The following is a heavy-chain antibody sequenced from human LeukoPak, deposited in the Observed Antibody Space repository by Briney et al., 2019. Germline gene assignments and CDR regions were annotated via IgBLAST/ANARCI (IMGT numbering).Heavy chain of an antibody. CDR2: IYDSGST. CDR1: GGSIRSSYYY. D-gene: IGHD3-10*01. J-gene: IGHJ5*02. CDR3: ARHYGP. Sequence: SSETLSLTCTVSGGSIRSSYYYWGWIRQPPGKGLEWIGSIYDSGSTYYNPSLKSRVTISVDTSKNQFSLKLNSVTAADTAVYYRARHYGPWGQGTLVTVSS. V-gene: IGHV4-39*01.